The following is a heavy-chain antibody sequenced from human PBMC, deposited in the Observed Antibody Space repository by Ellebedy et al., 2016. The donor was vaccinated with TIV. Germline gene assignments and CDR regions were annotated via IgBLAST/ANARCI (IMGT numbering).Heavy chain of an antibody. Sequence: ASVKVSCXLPAGSFSTYGISWARQTPGQGLELIGGFIPLFETANYAQWFQGRVTVTADDSTGTASMELTSLRSEDTGMYLCVKKLTDSSDIELDAFDIWGQGTMVTVSS. V-gene: IGHV1-69*13. CDR3: VKKLTDSSDIELDAFDI. CDR1: AGSFSTYG. J-gene: IGHJ3*02. D-gene: IGHD2-8*01. CDR2: FIPLFETA.